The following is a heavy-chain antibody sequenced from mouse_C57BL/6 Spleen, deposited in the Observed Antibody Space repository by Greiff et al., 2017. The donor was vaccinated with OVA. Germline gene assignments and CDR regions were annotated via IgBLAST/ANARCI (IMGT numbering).Heavy chain of an antibody. Sequence: VQLQQPGAELVKPGASVKLSCKASGYTFTSYWMQWVKQRPGPGLEWIGEIDPSDSYTNYNQKFKGKATLTVDTSSSTAYMQLSSLTSEDSAVYYCARASYGNHVDYWGQGTTLTVSS. D-gene: IGHD2-1*01. V-gene: IGHV1-50*01. CDR2: IDPSDSYT. J-gene: IGHJ2*01. CDR3: ARASYGNHVDY. CDR1: GYTFTSYW.